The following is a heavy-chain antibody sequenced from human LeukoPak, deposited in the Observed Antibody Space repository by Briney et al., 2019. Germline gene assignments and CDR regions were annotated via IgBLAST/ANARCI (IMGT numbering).Heavy chain of an antibody. V-gene: IGHV4-4*02. D-gene: IGHD6-13*01. J-gene: IGHJ5*02. Sequence: PSETLSLTCGVSGASIRSTHWWTWVRQPPGKGLEWIGYIYYSGSTNYNPSLNSRVTISVDTSKNQFSLKLSSVTAADTAVYYCARRGYSSSWYLGGFDPWGQGTLVTVSS. CDR1: GASIRSTHW. CDR3: ARRGYSSSWYLGGFDP. CDR2: IYYSGST.